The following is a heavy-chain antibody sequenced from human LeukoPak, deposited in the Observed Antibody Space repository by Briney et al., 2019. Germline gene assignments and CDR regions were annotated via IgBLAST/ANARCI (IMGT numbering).Heavy chain of an antibody. CDR2: IREDGIES. CDR3: ARDEVGGGYAV. CDR1: GFSLRSFW. J-gene: IGHJ3*01. D-gene: IGHD3-22*01. Sequence: PGGSLRPSRAVSGFSLRSFWMSWVRQAPGKGLEWVANIREDGIESHYTDSVKGRFTISRDNAKNSLYLQMNSLKVEDTAVHYCARDEVGGGYAVWGQGTRVIV. V-gene: IGHV3-7*01.